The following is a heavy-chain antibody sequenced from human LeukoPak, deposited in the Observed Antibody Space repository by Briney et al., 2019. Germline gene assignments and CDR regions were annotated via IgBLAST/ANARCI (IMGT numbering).Heavy chain of an antibody. J-gene: IGHJ5*02. CDR3: ARVPVRGAYKVWFDP. CDR1: GFTFRTYW. Sequence: GGSLRLSCAASGFTFRTYWMSWVRQAPGKGLEWVSYISSSGSTIYYADSVKGRFTISRDNAKNSLHLQMNSLRAEDTAVYYCARVPVRGAYKVWFDPWGQGTLVTVSS. V-gene: IGHV3-48*04. D-gene: IGHD3-10*01. CDR2: ISSSGSTI.